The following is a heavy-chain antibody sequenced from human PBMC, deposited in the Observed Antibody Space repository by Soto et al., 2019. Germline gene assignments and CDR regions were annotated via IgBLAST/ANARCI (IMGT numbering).Heavy chain of an antibody. D-gene: IGHD3-9*01. Sequence: PGGSLRLSCASSVFTFSSYEMNCVRQSPGKGLEWVSYISSSGSTIYYADSVKGRFTISRDNAKNSLYLQMNSLRAEDTAVYYCARGSVQRYFDRARMDVWGQGTTDTVSS. CDR1: VFTFSSYE. CDR3: ARGSVQRYFDRARMDV. CDR2: ISSSGSTI. V-gene: IGHV3-48*03. J-gene: IGHJ6*01.